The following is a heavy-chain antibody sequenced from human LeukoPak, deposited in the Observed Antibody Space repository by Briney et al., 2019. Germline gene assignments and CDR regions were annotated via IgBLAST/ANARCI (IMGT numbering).Heavy chain of an antibody. CDR2: IYYSGST. Sequence: ASETLSLTCTVSGGSISSYYWSWIRQPPGKGLEWIGYIYYSGSTNYNPSLKSRVTISVDTSKNQFSLKLSSVTAADTAVYYCARSNRDYDSSGYKYYYFDYWGQGTLVTVSS. CDR3: ARSNRDYDSSGYKYYYFDY. J-gene: IGHJ4*02. D-gene: IGHD3-22*01. CDR1: GGSISSYY. V-gene: IGHV4-59*01.